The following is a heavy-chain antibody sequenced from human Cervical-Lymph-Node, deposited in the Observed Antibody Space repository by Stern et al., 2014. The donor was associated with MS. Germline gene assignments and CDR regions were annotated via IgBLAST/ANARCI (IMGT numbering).Heavy chain of an antibody. CDR1: GYTFTSYG. V-gene: IGHV1-18*01. D-gene: IGHD3-3*01. CDR2: ISAYNGNT. CDR3: ARDARITIFGVVVGIDY. Sequence: QVQLGQSGAEVKKPGASVKVSCKASGYTFTSYGISWVRQAPGQGIEWMGWISAYNGNTKYAQKLQGRVTMTTDTSTSTAYMELRSLRSDDTAVYYCARDARITIFGVVVGIDYWGQGTLVTVSS. J-gene: IGHJ4*02.